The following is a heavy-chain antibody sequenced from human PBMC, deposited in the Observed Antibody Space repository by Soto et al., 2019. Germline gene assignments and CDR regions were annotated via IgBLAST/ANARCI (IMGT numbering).Heavy chain of an antibody. V-gene: IGHV3-21*01. CDR1: RISFSDYH. Sequence: EVHLVESGGGLVKPGGSLRLSCAASRISFSDYHMNWVRQAPGKGLEWVASITSSSRFINYADSVKGRFTISRDNTKNSLYLQMNSLRGEDKAVYYCAGTYDPADYWGQGTLVTVSS. CDR2: ITSSSRFI. J-gene: IGHJ4*02. D-gene: IGHD3-22*01. CDR3: AGTYDPADY.